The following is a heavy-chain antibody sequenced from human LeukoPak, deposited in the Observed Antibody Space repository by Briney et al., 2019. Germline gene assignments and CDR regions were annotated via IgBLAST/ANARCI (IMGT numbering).Heavy chain of an antibody. V-gene: IGHV4-34*01. D-gene: IGHD2-15*01. J-gene: IGHJ3*02. CDR1: GGSFSGYY. CDR2: INHSGST. Sequence: SETLSLTCAVYGGSFSGYYRSWIRQPPGKGLERIGEINHSGSTNYNPSLKSRVTISVDTSKNQFSLKLRSVTAADTAVYYCAIHDPYCSGGSCSGEDAFDSWGQGTMVTVSS. CDR3: AIHDPYCSGGSCSGEDAFDS.